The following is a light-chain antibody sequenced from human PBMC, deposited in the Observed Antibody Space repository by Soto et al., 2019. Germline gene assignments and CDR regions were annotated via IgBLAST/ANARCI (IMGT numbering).Light chain of an antibody. V-gene: IGKV3-15*01. CDR1: QSVATN. J-gene: IGKJ1*01. CDR2: GAS. Sequence: IVMTQSPATLSVSPGERATLSCRASQSVATNLAWYQQKPGQPPRLLIYGASTRATGIPARFSGSGSGTEFTLTISSLLSVDCAVYSCQQYNNWPWTFVQGTKVDIK. CDR3: QQYNNWPWT.